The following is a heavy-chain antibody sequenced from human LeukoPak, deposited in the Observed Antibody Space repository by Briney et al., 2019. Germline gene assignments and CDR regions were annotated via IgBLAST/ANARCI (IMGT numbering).Heavy chain of an antibody. CDR2: ISGSGDRT. V-gene: IGHV3-23*01. CDR1: GFTFISYA. D-gene: IGHD3-10*01. CDR3: AKRWGDDTYYFDF. Sequence: GGSLRLSCAASGFTFISYAMTWVRQAPGKGLEWVSSISGSGDRTYHADSVKGRFTVSRDNSKNTLYLQMNSLRAEDTAVYYCAKRWGDDTYYFDFWGQGNLVTVSS. J-gene: IGHJ4*02.